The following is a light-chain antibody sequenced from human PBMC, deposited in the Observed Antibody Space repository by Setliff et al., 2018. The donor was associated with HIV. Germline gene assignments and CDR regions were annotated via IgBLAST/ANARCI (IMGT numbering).Light chain of an antibody. CDR2: EAY. Sequence: QSALTQPASVSGSPGQSITISCTGTSSDIGDYNYVSWYQQHPGKAPKLMIYEAYNRPSGVSNRFSGSKSGNTASLTISGLQAEDEADYYCSLYTSNSMYVFGIGTKVTVL. J-gene: IGLJ1*01. V-gene: IGLV2-14*01. CDR1: SSDIGDYNY. CDR3: SLYTSNSMYV.